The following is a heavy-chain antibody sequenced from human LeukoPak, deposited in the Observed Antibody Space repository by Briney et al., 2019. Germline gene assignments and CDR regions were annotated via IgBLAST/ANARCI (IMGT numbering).Heavy chain of an antibody. D-gene: IGHD3-3*01. Sequence: GGSLRLSCAASGFTFSSYAMHWVRQAPGKGLEWVSGISPSGDITYYADSVMGWFSISRDNPKSTVSLQMSSLRAEDTALYYCVRDLHWSGFDVWGQGTMVTVSS. CDR2: ISPSGDIT. J-gene: IGHJ3*01. V-gene: IGHV3-23*01. CDR1: GFTFSSYA. CDR3: VRDLHWSGFDV.